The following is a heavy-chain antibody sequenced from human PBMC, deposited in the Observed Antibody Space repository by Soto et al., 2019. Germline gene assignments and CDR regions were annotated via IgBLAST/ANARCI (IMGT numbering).Heavy chain of an antibody. Sequence: QVQLQESGPGLVKPSQTLSLTCTVSGGSISSGGYYWSWIRQHPGKGLEWIGYIYYSGSTYYNPFHKSRVTISVDTSKNQFCRKLSSVTASDTAVYYCARDRTVAKMYGSGSYYSGYYYGMDVWGQGTTVTVSS. CDR3: ARDRTVAKMYGSGSYYSGYYYGMDV. D-gene: IGHD3-10*01. CDR1: GGSISSGGYY. CDR2: IYYSGST. V-gene: IGHV4-31*03. J-gene: IGHJ6*02.